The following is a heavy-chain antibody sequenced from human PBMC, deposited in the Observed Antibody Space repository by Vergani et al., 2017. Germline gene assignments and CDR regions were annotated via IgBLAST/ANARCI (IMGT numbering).Heavy chain of an antibody. CDR3: ARIPLMLDTHPLDY. D-gene: IGHD2-8*01. V-gene: IGHV4-39*01. Sequence: QLQLQESGPGLVKPSETLSLTCTVSGGSISSSSYYWGWIRQPPGKGLEWIGSIYYSGSTYYNPSLKSRGPISVDTSKNQFSLKLSSGTAADTAVDYCARIPLMLDTHPLDYWGQGTLVTVSS. CDR2: IYYSGST. CDR1: GGSISSSSYY. J-gene: IGHJ4*02.